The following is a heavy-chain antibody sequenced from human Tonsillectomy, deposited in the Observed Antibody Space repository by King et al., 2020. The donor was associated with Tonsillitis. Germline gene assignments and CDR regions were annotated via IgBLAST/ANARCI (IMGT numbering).Heavy chain of an antibody. CDR3: ARGRCSGGSCYSDY. Sequence: QLQESGPGLVKPSETLSLTCTVSGGSISSYYWNWIRQPPGKGLEWIGYIYYSGRTNYNPSLKSRVTISVDTSKNQFSLKLSSVTAADTAVYYCARGRCSGGSCYSDYWGQGTLVTVSS. D-gene: IGHD2-15*01. V-gene: IGHV4-59*01. CDR2: IYYSGRT. J-gene: IGHJ4*02. CDR1: GGSISSYY.